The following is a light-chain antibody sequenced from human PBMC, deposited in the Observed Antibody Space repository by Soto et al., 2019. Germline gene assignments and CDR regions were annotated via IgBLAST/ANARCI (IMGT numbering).Light chain of an antibody. CDR3: QQSYSTLGT. CDR1: QGISNY. V-gene: IGKV1-27*01. CDR2: AAS. J-gene: IGKJ1*01. Sequence: IQVTQSPFSLAASVGDRGNITCRANQGISNYLAWYQQKPGKVPKLLIYAASTLQSGVPSRFSGGGSGTDFTLTISSLQPEDFATYCCQQSYSTLGTFGQGTKVDIK.